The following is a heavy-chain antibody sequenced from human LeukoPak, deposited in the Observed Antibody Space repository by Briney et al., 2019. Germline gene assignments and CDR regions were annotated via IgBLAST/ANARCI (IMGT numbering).Heavy chain of an antibody. Sequence: EASVKVSCKASGYTFSSYDINWVRQAPGQGLEWMGWMNPNSGNTGYAQKFEGRVTMTRDTSISTAYLELSSLSSEDTAVYYCARQKGRHFDINHWGQGTLVTVSS. CDR2: MNPNSGNT. CDR3: ARQKGRHFDINH. D-gene: IGHD3-22*01. V-gene: IGHV1-8*01. CDR1: GYTFSSYD. J-gene: IGHJ4*02.